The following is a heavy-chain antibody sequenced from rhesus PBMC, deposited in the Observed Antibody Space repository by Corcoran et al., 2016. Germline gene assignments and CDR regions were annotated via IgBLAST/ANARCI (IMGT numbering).Heavy chain of an antibody. CDR3: ARLHIAAAGRFFDY. V-gene: IGHV4-73*01. J-gene: IGHJ4*01. CDR2: IDGNSART. D-gene: IGHD6-31*01. Sequence: QVKLQQWGEGLVKPSETLSLTCAVYGVSISGYYYWRWIRQAPGKGLEWIGNIDGNSARTNNNPSRKNRVTSSKDTSKNQFSLKLSSVTAADTAVYYCARLHIAAAGRFFDYWGQGVLVTVSS. CDR1: GVSISGYYY.